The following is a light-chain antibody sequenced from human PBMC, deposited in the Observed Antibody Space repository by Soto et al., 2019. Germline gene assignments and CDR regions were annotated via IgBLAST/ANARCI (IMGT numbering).Light chain of an antibody. CDR2: AAS. Sequence: GDRVTITCRASQDISSYLGWYQQKPGKAPKLLIYAASTLQSGVPSRFSGSGSGTDFTLTINSLQPEDFATYFCQQLNNYPSTFGGGTRWIS. CDR3: QQLNNYPST. J-gene: IGKJ4*01. CDR1: QDISSY. V-gene: IGKV1-9*01.